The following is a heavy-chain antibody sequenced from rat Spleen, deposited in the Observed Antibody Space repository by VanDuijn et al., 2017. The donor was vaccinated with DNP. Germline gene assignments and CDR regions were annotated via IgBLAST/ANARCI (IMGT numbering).Heavy chain of an antibody. D-gene: IGHD1-11*01. CDR3: ATGVYGGYEAWFAY. CDR1: GFTFSDYG. Sequence: EVQLVESGGGLVQPGRSLKLSCAASGFTFSDYGMAWVRQVPTKGLEWVASISTSGEYTHYGDSGKGRFTISRDNSKDIQYLQMDSLRSEDTATYYCATGVYGGYEAWFAYWGQGTLVTVSS. J-gene: IGHJ3*01. CDR2: ISTSGEYT. V-gene: IGHV5S13*01.